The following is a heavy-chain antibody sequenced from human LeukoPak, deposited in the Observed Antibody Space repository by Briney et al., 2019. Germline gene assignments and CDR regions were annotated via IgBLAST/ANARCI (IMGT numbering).Heavy chain of an antibody. V-gene: IGHV3-48*01. D-gene: IGHD4-17*01. CDR1: GSTFSSYS. CDR2: ISSSSSTI. CDR3: ARDLGGYTVTDENYFDY. Sequence: PGGSLILSCAASGSTFSSYSMNWVRQAPGRGLEWVSYISSSSSTIYYADSVKGRFTISRDNAKNSLYLQMNSLRAEDTAVYYCARDLGGYTVTDENYFDYWGQGTLVTVSS. J-gene: IGHJ4*02.